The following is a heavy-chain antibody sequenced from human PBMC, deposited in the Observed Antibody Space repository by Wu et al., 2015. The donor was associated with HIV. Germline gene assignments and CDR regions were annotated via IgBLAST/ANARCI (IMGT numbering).Heavy chain of an antibody. J-gene: IGHJ3*01. V-gene: IGHV1-69*05. CDR3: ARAGPDIVVVPAARIDAFDY. Sequence: QVQLVQSGAEVKKPGSSVKVSCKASGGTFSSYAISWVRQAPGQGLEWMGGSSLSLVQQTTHRSSRAESRLPRTKSTSTAYMELSGLRSEDTAVYYXARAGPDIVVVPAARIDAFDYLGQGTMVTVSS. CDR2: SSLSLVQ. D-gene: IGHD2-2*01. CDR1: GGTFSSYA.